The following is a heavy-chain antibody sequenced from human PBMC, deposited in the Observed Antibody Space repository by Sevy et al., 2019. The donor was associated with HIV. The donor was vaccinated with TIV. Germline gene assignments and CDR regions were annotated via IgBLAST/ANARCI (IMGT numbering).Heavy chain of an antibody. D-gene: IGHD4-17*01. Sequence: GGSLRLSCAASGFTFSSYSMNWVRQAPGKGLEWVSYISSSSSTIYYADSVKGRFTISRDNAKNSLYLQMNSLRDEDTAVYYCANDANDYGDLDFDYWGQGTLVTVSS. CDR3: ANDANDYGDLDFDY. CDR2: ISSSSSTI. CDR1: GFTFSSYS. V-gene: IGHV3-48*02. J-gene: IGHJ4*02.